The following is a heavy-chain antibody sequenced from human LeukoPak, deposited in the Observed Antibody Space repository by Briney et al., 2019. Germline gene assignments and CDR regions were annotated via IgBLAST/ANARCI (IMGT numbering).Heavy chain of an antibody. J-gene: IGHJ5*02. CDR3: ARLPHDYSNFVQFDP. Sequence: SVKVSCKASGGTCSSYAISWVRQAPGQGLEWMGGIIPIFGTANYAQKFQGRVTITTDESTSTAYMELSSLRSEDTAVYYCARLPHDYSNFVQFDPWGQGTLVTVSS. V-gene: IGHV1-69*05. CDR1: GGTCSSYA. D-gene: IGHD4-11*01. CDR2: IIPIFGTA.